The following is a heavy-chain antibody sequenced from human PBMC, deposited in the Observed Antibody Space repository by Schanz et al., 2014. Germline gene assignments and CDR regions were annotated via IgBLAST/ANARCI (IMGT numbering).Heavy chain of an antibody. CDR2: IYSNGIS. J-gene: IGHJ4*02. D-gene: IGHD1-26*01. CDR3: VRGVGAWEQRIFDY. Sequence: QVHLQESGPGLVKPSETLSVTCTVSGGSINNYFWTWIRQPAGKGLEWIGRIYSNGISHYNPSLESRVTMSVDTSKNKFSLNLTPVTPADTAIYYCVRGVGAWEQRIFDYWGKGTLVTVSS. CDR1: GGSINNYF. V-gene: IGHV4-4*07.